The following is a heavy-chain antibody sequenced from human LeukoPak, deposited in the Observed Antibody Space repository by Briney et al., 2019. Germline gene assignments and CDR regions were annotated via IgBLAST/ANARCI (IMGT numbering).Heavy chain of an antibody. CDR3: ASYCSSTSCYERGYMDV. Sequence: SQTLSLTCTVSGGSISSGSYYWSWIRQPAGKGLEWIGRIYTSGSTNYNPSLKSRVTISVDTSKNQFSLKLSSVTAADTAVYYCASYCSSTSCYERGYMDVWGKGTTVTVSS. D-gene: IGHD2-2*01. J-gene: IGHJ6*03. V-gene: IGHV4-61*02. CDR1: GGSISSGSYY. CDR2: IYTSGST.